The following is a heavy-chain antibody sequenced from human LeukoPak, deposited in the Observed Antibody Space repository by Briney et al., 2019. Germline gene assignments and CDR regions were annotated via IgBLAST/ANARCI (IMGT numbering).Heavy chain of an antibody. CDR2: INTNTGNP. CDR1: GYTFTSYA. J-gene: IGHJ4*02. Sequence: ASVKVSCTASGYTFTSYAMNWVRQAPGQGLEWMGWINTNTGNPTYAQGFTGRFVFSLDTSVSTAYLQISSLKAEDTAVYYCARDKRWSHINRGADYWGQGTLVTVSS. D-gene: IGHD2-15*01. V-gene: IGHV7-4-1*02. CDR3: ARDKRWSHINRGADY.